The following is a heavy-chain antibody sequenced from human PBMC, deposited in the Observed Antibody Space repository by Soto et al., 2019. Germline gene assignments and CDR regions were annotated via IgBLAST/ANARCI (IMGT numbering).Heavy chain of an antibody. V-gene: IGHV1-46*03. Sequence: ASVKVSCKASGYTFTSYYMHWVRQAPGQGLEWMGIINPSGGSTSYAQKFQGRVTMTRDMSTSTVYMELSSLRSEDTAVYYCARAFYPVTTSPLYSQLAFDSWGQGTMVTVSS. CDR1: GYTFTSYY. D-gene: IGHD4-4*01. CDR2: INPSGGST. J-gene: IGHJ3*02. CDR3: ARAFYPVTTSPLYSQLAFDS.